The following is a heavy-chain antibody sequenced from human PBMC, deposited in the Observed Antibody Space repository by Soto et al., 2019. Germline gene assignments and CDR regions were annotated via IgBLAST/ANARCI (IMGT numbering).Heavy chain of an antibody. CDR1: GFAFSTYA. V-gene: IGHV3-30-3*01. Sequence: GGSLRLSCAASGFAFSTYAMHWVRQAPGQGLQWVAVISSDGTTKYNTDSVRGRLTISRDNSNSTIFLQMNSLRPEDTAVYYCARYPRVVTRDGFDIWGQGTLVTVSS. CDR3: ARYPRVVTRDGFDI. D-gene: IGHD2-21*02. J-gene: IGHJ3*02. CDR2: ISSDGTTK.